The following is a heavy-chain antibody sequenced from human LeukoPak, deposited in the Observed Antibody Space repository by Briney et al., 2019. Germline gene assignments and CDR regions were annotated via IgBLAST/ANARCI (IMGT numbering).Heavy chain of an antibody. CDR3: AKDLSGSYYGFLFDY. CDR1: GFTFDDYA. V-gene: IGHV3-9*03. CDR2: ISWNSGSI. Sequence: GGSLRLSCAASGFTFDDYAMHWVRQAPGKGLEWVSGISWNSGSIGYADSVKGRFTISRDNAKNSLYLQMNSLRAEDMALHYCAKDLSGSYYGFLFDYWGQGTLVTVSS. D-gene: IGHD1-26*01. J-gene: IGHJ4*02.